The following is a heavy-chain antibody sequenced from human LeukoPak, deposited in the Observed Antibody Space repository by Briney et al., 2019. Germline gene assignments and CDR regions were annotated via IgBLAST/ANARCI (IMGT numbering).Heavy chain of an antibody. J-gene: IGHJ6*03. V-gene: IGHV4-4*08. CDR3: ARRRGDMATIPDYHYYYMDV. CDR2: IYLDGNT. D-gene: IGHD5-24*01. Sequence: SETLSLTCTVSGGSISNYYWNWIRQPPGKGLEWVAYIYLDGNTDFQPSLKSRVTISVDSSKNQVSLKLTSVTAADTAVYFCARRRGDMATIPDYHYYYMDVWGKGTTVTVSS. CDR1: GGSISNYY.